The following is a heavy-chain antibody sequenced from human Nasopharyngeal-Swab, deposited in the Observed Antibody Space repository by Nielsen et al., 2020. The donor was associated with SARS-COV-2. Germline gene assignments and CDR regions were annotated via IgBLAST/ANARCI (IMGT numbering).Heavy chain of an antibody. CDR3: ARDRSTTGWNDAFDI. D-gene: IGHD1-1*01. CDR2: MKPNSGVT. V-gene: IGHV1-2*02. CDR1: GYTFTDYN. J-gene: IGHJ3*02. Sequence: ASVKVSCKASGYTFTDYNMHWVRQAPGQGLEWMGWMKPNSGVTSYAQNFQGRVTMASDTSSNTAYMELSRLTSDDTAVYFCARDRSTTGWNDAFDIWGQGTVVTVSS.